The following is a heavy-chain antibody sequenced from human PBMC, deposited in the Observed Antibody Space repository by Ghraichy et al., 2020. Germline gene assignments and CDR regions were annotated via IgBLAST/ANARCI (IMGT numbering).Heavy chain of an antibody. V-gene: IGHV5-51*01. CDR2: IYPSDSDT. J-gene: IGHJ6*02. D-gene: IGHD3-16*02. Sequence: GESLNISCKRSAYTFTNYWIGWVRQLPGKGLEWMGIIYPSDSDTRYSPSFQGQVTISADKSISTAYLQWSSLKASDTAMYYCARPRTRGRYKFYGMDVWGQGTTVTVSS. CDR3: ARPRTRGRYKFYGMDV. CDR1: AYTFTNYW.